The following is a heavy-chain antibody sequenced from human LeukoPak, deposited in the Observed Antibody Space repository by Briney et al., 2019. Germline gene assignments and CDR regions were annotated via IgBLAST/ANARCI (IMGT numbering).Heavy chain of an antibody. CDR1: GFTLEGFG. Sequence: GGSLRLSCAASGFTLEGFGMHWVRQAPGKGLEWVAFIRYDESQKLYIDSVKGRFSISRDTSKNVLYLQINSLRAGHTAVYYCAKCYYDGRDSAFGDWGQGTPVTVSS. V-gene: IGHV3-30*02. D-gene: IGHD1-26*01. J-gene: IGHJ4*02. CDR2: IRYDESQK. CDR3: AKCYYDGRDSAFGD.